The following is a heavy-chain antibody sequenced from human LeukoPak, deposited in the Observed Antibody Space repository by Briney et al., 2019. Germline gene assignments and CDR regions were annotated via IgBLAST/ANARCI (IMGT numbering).Heavy chain of an antibody. J-gene: IGHJ4*02. Sequence: GGSLRLSCVGSGFSFTSYAVSWVRQAPGKGLEWVSGMTGGGTTYYADSVKGRFTISRDNAKNSLYLQMNSLRAEDTAVYYCARMVSAMRTDSSADYWGQGTLVTVSS. CDR3: ARMVSAMRTDSSADY. CDR2: MTGGGTT. CDR1: GFSFTSYA. D-gene: IGHD6-25*01. V-gene: IGHV3-23*01.